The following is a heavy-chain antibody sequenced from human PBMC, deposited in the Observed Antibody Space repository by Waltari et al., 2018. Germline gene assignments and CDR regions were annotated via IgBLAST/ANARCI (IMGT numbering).Heavy chain of an antibody. D-gene: IGHD5-12*01. CDR1: VFSLTTNRHY. Sequence: QLQLQESGPCLVQPSGTLSLTCSVSVFSLTTNRHYWGWIRQPPGQGLECIGTISYNGATYSSPSLRSRVTIFRDTSKNQLSLKLGSVTAADTAFYYCATYIGASLGTAAFDVWGQGTMVTVSS. CDR2: ISYNGAT. CDR3: ATYIGASLGTAAFDV. J-gene: IGHJ3*01. V-gene: IGHV4-39*01.